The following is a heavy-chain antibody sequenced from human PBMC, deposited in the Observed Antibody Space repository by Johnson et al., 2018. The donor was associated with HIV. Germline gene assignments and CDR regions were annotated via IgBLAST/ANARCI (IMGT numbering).Heavy chain of an antibody. D-gene: IGHD1-7*01. CDR3: ARDPLAPELPNAFDI. J-gene: IGHJ3*02. CDR1: GFTFSSYD. Sequence: VQLVESGGGLVQPGGSLRLSCAASGFTFSSYDMHWVRQATGKGLEWVSAIGAAGDTYYPGSVKGRFTISRDNAKNSLYLQMNSLRAEDTAVYYCARDPLAPELPNAFDIWGQGTMVTVSS. V-gene: IGHV3-13*01. CDR2: IGAAGDT.